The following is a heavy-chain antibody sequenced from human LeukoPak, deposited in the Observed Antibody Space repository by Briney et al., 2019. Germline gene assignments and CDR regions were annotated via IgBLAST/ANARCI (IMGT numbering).Heavy chain of an antibody. D-gene: IGHD1-26*01. CDR1: GGTFSSYA. Sequence: SVKVSCEASGGTFSSYAISWVRQAPGQGLEWMGGIIPIFGTANYAQKFQGRVTITADESTSTAYMELSSLRSEDTAVYYCARAIVGATTYYYYGMDVWGQGTTVTVSS. V-gene: IGHV1-69*13. J-gene: IGHJ6*02. CDR2: IIPIFGTA. CDR3: ARAIVGATTYYYYGMDV.